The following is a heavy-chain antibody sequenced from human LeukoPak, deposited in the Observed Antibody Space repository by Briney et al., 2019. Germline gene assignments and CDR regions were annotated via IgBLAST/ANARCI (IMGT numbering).Heavy chain of an antibody. J-gene: IGHJ4*02. CDR1: GLTFSDYY. V-gene: IGHV3-11*01. CDR2: ISSSGSTI. D-gene: IGHD3-3*01. Sequence: GGSLRLSCAASGLTFSDYYMSWIRQAPGKGLEWVSYISSSGSTIYYADSVKGRFTISRDNAKNSLYLQMNSLRAEDTAVYYCARPGYDFWSGLLGGTDYWGPGTLVTVSS. CDR3: ARPGYDFWSGLLGGTDY.